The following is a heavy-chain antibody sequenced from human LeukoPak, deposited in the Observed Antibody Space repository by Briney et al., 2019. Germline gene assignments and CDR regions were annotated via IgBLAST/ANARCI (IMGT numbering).Heavy chain of an antibody. J-gene: IGHJ3*02. CDR3: ARDHQYAFDI. CDR2: ICGSGGST. Sequence: GGSLRLSCAASGFTFSSHAMSWVRPAPGKGLEWVSAICGSGGSTYYADSVKGRFTISRDNAKNSLYLQMNSLRAEDTAVYYCARDHQYAFDIWGQGTMVTVSS. V-gene: IGHV3-23*01. CDR1: GFTFSSHA.